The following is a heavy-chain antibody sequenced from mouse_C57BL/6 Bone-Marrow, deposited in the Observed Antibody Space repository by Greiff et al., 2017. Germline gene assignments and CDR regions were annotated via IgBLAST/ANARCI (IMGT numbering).Heavy chain of an antibody. CDR3: EGRYYGPRVLDY. CDR1: GYAFSSSW. Sequence: VQLQQSGPELVKPGASVKISCKASGYAFSSSWMHWVKQRPGQGLEWIGRIYPGDGDTNYNGKFKGKATLTADKSSSTAYMQLSSLTSEDSAVYFCEGRYYGPRVLDYWGEGTTLTVSS. D-gene: IGHD1-2*01. CDR2: IYPGDGDT. V-gene: IGHV1-82*01. J-gene: IGHJ2*01.